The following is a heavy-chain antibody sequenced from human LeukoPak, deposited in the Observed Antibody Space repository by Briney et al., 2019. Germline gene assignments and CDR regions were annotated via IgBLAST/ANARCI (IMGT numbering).Heavy chain of an antibody. CDR1: GGSISSYY. CDR2: IYYSGST. J-gene: IGHJ4*02. Sequence: SETLSLTCTVSGGSISSYYWSWIRQPPGKGLEWIGYIYYSGSTNYNPSLKSRVTISVDTSKNQFSLKLSSVTAADTAVYYCASGIAVAGTGDYWGQGTLVTVSS. D-gene: IGHD6-19*01. CDR3: ASGIAVAGTGDY. V-gene: IGHV4-59*08.